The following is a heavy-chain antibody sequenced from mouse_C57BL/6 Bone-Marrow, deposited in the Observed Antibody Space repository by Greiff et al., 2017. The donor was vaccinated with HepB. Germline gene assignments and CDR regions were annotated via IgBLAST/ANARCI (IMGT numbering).Heavy chain of an antibody. CDR2: IDPEAGET. V-gene: IGHV14-2*01. CDR3: ARSRWLLN. J-gene: IGHJ2*01. Sequence: EVPLQQSGAELVKPGASVKLSCTASGFNIPDYYMPWVKQRPEPGLEWIGRIDPEAGETNYAPKFPSKATITADTSSNTAYLQLSSLTSEDTAVYYCARSRWLLNWGQGTTLTVAS. CDR1: GFNIPDYY. D-gene: IGHD2-3*01.